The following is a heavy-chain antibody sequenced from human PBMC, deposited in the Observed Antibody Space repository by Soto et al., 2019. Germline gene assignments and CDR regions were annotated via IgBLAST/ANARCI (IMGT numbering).Heavy chain of an antibody. J-gene: IGHJ6*02. V-gene: IGHV3-33*08. D-gene: IGHD3-3*01. CDR3: AGRFLETPTGYYYGMDV. CDR1: GFPFSSYA. Sequence: PGGSLRLSCAASGFPFSSYAMSWVRQAPGKGLEWVAVIWYDGSNKYYADSVKGRFTISRDNSKNTLYLQMNSLRAEDTAVYYCAGRFLETPTGYYYGMDVWGQGTTVTVSS. CDR2: IWYDGSNK.